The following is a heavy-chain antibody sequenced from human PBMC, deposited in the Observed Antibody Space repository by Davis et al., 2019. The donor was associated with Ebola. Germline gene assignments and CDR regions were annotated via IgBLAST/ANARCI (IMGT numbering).Heavy chain of an antibody. J-gene: IGHJ4*02. Sequence: GESLKISCAASGFTVSSYGMHWVRQATGKELEWVAFIRYDGSNKYYADSVKGRFTISREEAKNPLYLQMNRLRAEATAVYYCARVFKTLGAYNSSSGFDYWGQGSLVTVSS. CDR2: IRYDGSNK. CDR3: ARVFKTLGAYNSSSGFDY. V-gene: IGHV3-30*02. CDR1: GFTVSSYG. D-gene: IGHD6-6*01.